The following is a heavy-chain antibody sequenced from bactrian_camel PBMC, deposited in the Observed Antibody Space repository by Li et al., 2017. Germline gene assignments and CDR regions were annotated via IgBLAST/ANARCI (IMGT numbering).Heavy chain of an antibody. Sequence: HVQLVESGGGSVQEGGSLRLSCTTSVDAIGKRCMGWFRQAPGKEREGVAQIYATGGNPLYAGSVRGRFTISQDSAKNTLYLQINSLKPEDTAMYYCAARAGWGLQQIPCAPNAEIHNYWGQGTQVTVS. CDR1: VDAIGKRC. CDR2: IYATGGNP. CDR3: AARAGWGLQQIPCAPNAEIHNY. D-gene: IGHD2*01. J-gene: IGHJ4*01. V-gene: IGHV3S68*01.